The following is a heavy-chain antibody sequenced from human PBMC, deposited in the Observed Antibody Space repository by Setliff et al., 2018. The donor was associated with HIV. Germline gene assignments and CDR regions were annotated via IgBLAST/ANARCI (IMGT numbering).Heavy chain of an antibody. V-gene: IGHV3-7*03. CDR3: ARGTDYSGWFYDY. CDR2: IKQDGSET. Sequence: PGGSLRLSCIASGFTFSKFWMRWVRQAPGKGLERVADIKQDGSETYYVDSVRGRFTIPRDNAKSSLYLQMNSLRAEDTALYYCARGTDYSGWFYDYWGQGTQVTVSS. J-gene: IGHJ4*02. CDR1: GFTFSKFW. D-gene: IGHD1-26*01.